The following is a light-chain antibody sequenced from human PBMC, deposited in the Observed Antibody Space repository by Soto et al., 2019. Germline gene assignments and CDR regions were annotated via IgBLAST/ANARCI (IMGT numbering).Light chain of an antibody. Sequence: QSVLTQPPSASGTPGQRVTISCSGSSSNIGSRSVNWYQHLPGTVPKLLIYTSDKRLSRVPDRFSGSKSGTSASLAISGLQSEDEADYYCAAWDDSRNGPVFGGGTKLTVL. CDR3: AAWDDSRNGPV. CDR1: SSNIGSRS. J-gene: IGLJ3*02. CDR2: TSD. V-gene: IGLV1-44*01.